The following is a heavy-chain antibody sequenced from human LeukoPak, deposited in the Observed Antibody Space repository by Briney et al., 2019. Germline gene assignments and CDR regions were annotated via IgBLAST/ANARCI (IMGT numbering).Heavy chain of an antibody. CDR1: GYTFTSYY. J-gene: IGHJ4*02. Sequence: ASVKVSCKASGYTFTSYYMHWVRQAPGQGLEWMGIINPSGGSTSYAQKFQGRVTMTRDMSTSTVYMELSSLRSEDTAVYYCARDRGVNYYDSSGYLTWGIDYWGQGTLVTVSS. CDR3: ARDRGVNYYDSSGYLTWGIDY. CDR2: INPSGGST. D-gene: IGHD3-22*01. V-gene: IGHV1-46*01.